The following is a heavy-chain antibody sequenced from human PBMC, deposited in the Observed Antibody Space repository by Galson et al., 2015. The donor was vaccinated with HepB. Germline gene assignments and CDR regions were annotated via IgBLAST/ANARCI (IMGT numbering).Heavy chain of an antibody. J-gene: IGHJ4*02. V-gene: IGHV1-2*02. Sequence: SVKVSCKASGYTFTGYYMHWVRQAPGQGLEWMGWINPNSGGTNYAQKFQGRVTMTRDTSISTAYMELNRLRSDDTAVYYCARDPQWELPHPFDYWGQGTLVTVSS. CDR2: INPNSGGT. D-gene: IGHD1-26*01. CDR1: GYTFTGYY. CDR3: ARDPQWELPHPFDY.